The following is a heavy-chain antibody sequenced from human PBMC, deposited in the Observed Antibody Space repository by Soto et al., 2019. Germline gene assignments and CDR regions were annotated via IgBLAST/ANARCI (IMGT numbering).Heavy chain of an antibody. CDR3: AKAAEWFGELLLDY. CDR1: GFPFSSYG. J-gene: IGHJ4*02. D-gene: IGHD3-10*01. CDR2: ISYDGSNK. V-gene: IGHV3-30*18. Sequence: GGSLRLSCAASGFPFSSYGMHWFRQAPGKGLEWVAVISYDGSNKYYADSVKGRFTISRDNSKNTLYLQMNSLRAEDTAVYYCAKAAEWFGELLLDYWGQGTLVTVSS.